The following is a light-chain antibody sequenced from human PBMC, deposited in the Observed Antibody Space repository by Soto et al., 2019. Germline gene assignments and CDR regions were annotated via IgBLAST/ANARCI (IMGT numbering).Light chain of an antibody. Sequence: EIVLTQSPATLSLSPGERATLSCRASQSVSSYLAWYQQKPGQAPRLLIYDASNRATGIPARFSGSGSGTDFTLTISSLEPEDFAVYYCQQRITWPPALTFGGGTKVEIK. J-gene: IGKJ4*01. CDR1: QSVSSY. V-gene: IGKV3-11*01. CDR3: QQRITWPPALT. CDR2: DAS.